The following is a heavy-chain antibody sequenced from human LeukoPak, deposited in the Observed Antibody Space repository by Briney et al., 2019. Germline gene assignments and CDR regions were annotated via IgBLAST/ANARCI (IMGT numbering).Heavy chain of an antibody. Sequence: SETLSLTCTVSGGSISGSTYYWGWIRQPPGKGLEWIGSIYYSGTTYYNPSLKTRVTISVDTSKNHFSLKLSSVTAADTAMYYCARVKLGTGWFDPWGQGTLVTVSS. V-gene: IGHV4-39*07. CDR2: IYYSGTT. CDR1: GGSISGSTYY. D-gene: IGHD3-16*01. J-gene: IGHJ5*02. CDR3: ARVKLGTGWFDP.